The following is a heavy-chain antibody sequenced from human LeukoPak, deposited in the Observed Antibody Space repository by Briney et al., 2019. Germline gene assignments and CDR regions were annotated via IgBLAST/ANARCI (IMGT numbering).Heavy chain of an antibody. J-gene: IGHJ4*02. D-gene: IGHD6-13*01. CDR1: GFTFSSYS. CDR3: AGSVSSSWPYDY. V-gene: IGHV3-21*01. Sequence: PGGSLSLSCAASGFTFSSYSMNWLRPAPGKELEWVSSISSSSTYIYYPDSVKGRFTISRDNAKNSLYLQMNSLRAEDTAVYYCAGSVSSSWPYDYWGQGTLVTVSS. CDR2: ISSSSTYI.